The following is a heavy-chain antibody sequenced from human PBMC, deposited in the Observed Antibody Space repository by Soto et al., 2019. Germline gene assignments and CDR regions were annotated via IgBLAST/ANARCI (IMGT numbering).Heavy chain of an antibody. CDR1: GGSISSYC. CDR2: IYTSGST. D-gene: IGHD3-3*01. CDR3: ARGGTYYDFWSGYLV. V-gene: IGHV4-4*07. Sequence: SETLSLTCTVSGGSISSYCWSWIRQPAGKGLEWIGRIYTSGSTNYNPSLKSRVTMSVDTSKNQFSLKLSSVTAADTAVYYCARGGTYYDFWSGYLVWGQGTLVTVSS. J-gene: IGHJ4*02.